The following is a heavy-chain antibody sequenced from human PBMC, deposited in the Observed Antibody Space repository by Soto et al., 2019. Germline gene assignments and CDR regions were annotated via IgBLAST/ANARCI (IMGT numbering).Heavy chain of an antibody. CDR1: GFTFSAYA. CDR2: ISYDGSNE. D-gene: IGHD1-26*01. J-gene: IGHJ4*02. V-gene: IGHV3-30-3*01. Sequence: QVQLVESGGGVVQPGRSLRLSCAASGFTFSAYAIHWVRQAPGRGLEWVAIISYDGSNEYYADSVKGRFTISIDNSKNTLYLQMNSLRAEDTAVYYCARGERTYYTLYYFDYWGQGTLVTVSS. CDR3: ARGERTYYTLYYFDY.